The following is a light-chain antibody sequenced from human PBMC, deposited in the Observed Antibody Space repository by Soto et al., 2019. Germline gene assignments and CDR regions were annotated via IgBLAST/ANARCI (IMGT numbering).Light chain of an antibody. V-gene: IGKV3-20*01. CDR3: QYYGTSSWT. CDR2: GAS. Sequence: EIVYPESPRTLNLSTGERATLYCRASQSVTSRYLAWYQQKPGQAPRVLIFGASSRATGIPDRFSGSGSGTDFTLTIMRLEPEDFAVYYCQYYGTSSWTFGQGTKVDI. CDR1: QSVTSRY. J-gene: IGKJ1*01.